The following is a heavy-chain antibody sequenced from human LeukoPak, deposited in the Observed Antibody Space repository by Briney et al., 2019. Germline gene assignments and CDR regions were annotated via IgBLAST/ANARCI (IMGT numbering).Heavy chain of an antibody. V-gene: IGHV4-39*07. CDR1: GGSISSGNYY. D-gene: IGHD3-9*01. CDR2: INYSGGT. Sequence: SETLSLTCTVSGGSISSGNYYWDWIRQPPGKGLDWIGSINYSGGTSYKSSLKSRVTISVDTSQNQFSLKLSSVTAADTAVYYCARGRYSAGDNWFDPWGQGTLVTVSS. J-gene: IGHJ5*02. CDR3: ARGRYSAGDNWFDP.